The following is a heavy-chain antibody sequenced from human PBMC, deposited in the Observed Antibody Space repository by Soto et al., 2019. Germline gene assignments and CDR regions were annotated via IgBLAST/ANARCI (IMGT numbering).Heavy chain of an antibody. V-gene: IGHV1-18*04. J-gene: IGHJ4*02. CDR2: ISAYNGNT. Sequence: VKVSCKASGYTFTSYGISWVRQAPGQGLEWMGWISAYNGNTNYAQKLQGRVTMNTDTSTSTAYMELRSLRSEDTAVYYCARQWYIEVAGTQFDYWGQGTLVTVSS. D-gene: IGHD6-19*01. CDR3: ARQWYIEVAGTQFDY. CDR1: GYTFTSYG.